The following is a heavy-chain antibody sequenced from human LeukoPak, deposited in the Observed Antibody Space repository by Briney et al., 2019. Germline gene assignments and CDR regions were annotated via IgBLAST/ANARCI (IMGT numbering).Heavy chain of an antibody. CDR1: GFTFSSYS. J-gene: IGHJ3*02. CDR3: TKRSGYHNDI. CDR2: ISSSSSYI. D-gene: IGHD3-3*01. Sequence: GGSLRLSCAASGFTFSSYSMNWVRQAPGKGLEWVSSISSSSSYIYYADSVKGRFTISRDNAKNSLYLQMNSLKTEDTAVYYCTKRSGYHNDIWGQGTMVTVSS. V-gene: IGHV3-21*03.